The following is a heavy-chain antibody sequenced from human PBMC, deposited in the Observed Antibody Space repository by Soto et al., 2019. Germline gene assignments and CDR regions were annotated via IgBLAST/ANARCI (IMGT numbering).Heavy chain of an antibody. CDR3: AKDLHFSGFLEWLRPSGMDV. J-gene: IGHJ6*02. V-gene: IGHV3-23*01. D-gene: IGHD3-3*01. CDR2: ISGSGGST. Sequence: GGSLRLSCAASGFTFSSYAMSWVRQAPGKGLEWVSAISGSGGSTYYADSVKGRFTISRDNSKNTLYLQMNSLRAEDTAVYYSAKDLHFSGFLEWLRPSGMDVWGQGTTVTVSS. CDR1: GFTFSSYA.